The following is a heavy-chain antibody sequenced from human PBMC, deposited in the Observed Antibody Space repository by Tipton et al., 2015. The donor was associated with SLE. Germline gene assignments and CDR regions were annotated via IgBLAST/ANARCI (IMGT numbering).Heavy chain of an antibody. Sequence: TLSLTCTVAGDSMDNYYWTWIRQPPGKGLEWIGTIYYSGNTYTNPSLKSRLSISIDKSKNQFSLKLSSVIAADTAVYFCARDGKPGIPYKYYAMDVWGQGSTVTVSS. D-gene: IGHD2-2*02. V-gene: IGHV4-59*01. CDR2: IYYSGNT. CDR3: ARDGKPGIPYKYYAMDV. J-gene: IGHJ6*02. CDR1: GDSMDNYY.